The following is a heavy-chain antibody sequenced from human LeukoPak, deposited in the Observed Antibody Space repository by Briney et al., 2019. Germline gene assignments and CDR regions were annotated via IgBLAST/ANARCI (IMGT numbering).Heavy chain of an antibody. CDR3: ASGGGSYSVAFDI. V-gene: IGHV1-69*13. Sequence: SVKVSCKASGGTFSSYAISWVRQAPAQGLEWIGGIIPIFGTANYAQKFQGRVTITADESTSTAYMELSSLRSEDTAVYYCASGGGSYSVAFDIWGQGTMVTVSS. CDR1: GGTFSSYA. J-gene: IGHJ3*02. D-gene: IGHD1-26*01. CDR2: IIPIFGTA.